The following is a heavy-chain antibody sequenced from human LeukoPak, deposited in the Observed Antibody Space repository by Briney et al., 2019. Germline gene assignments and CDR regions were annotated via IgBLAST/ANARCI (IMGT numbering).Heavy chain of an antibody. CDR3: AKRIIAAAGIYYFDY. V-gene: IGHV3-23*01. CDR1: GFTFSSYG. J-gene: IGHJ4*02. CDR2: ISGSGGST. Sequence: GGPLRLSCAASGFTFSSYGMSWVRQAPGKGLEWVSAISGSGGSTYYADSVKGRFTISRDNSKNTLYLQMNSLRAEDTAVYYCAKRIIAAAGIYYFDYWGQGTLVTVSS. D-gene: IGHD6-13*01.